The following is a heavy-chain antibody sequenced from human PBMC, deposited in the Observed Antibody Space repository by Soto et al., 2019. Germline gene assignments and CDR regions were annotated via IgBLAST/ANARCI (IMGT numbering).Heavy chain of an antibody. V-gene: IGHV4-31*03. CDR2: VHPNGNI. CDR1: GASVSSGLYF. Sequence: QVQLQESGPGLVKPSQTLSLTYTDSGASVSSGLYFWNLIRQLPGKGLQWLGHVHPNGNIYYNPSLQSRFTMSMDASNNQVSLQLNSVTVADTAVYYCVRGSDPYKCGFWGQGALVTVSS. CDR3: VRGSDPYKCGF. D-gene: IGHD6-25*01. J-gene: IGHJ4*02.